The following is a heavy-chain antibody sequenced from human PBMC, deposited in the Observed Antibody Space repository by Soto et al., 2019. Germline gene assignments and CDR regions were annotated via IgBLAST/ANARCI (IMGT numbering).Heavy chain of an antibody. D-gene: IGHD6-13*01. Sequence: SGPRLVNPTQTLTLTCTFSGFSFSPSGVGVGWIRQPPGKALEWLALIYWDDDKRYSPSLKSRLTITKDTSKNQVVLTMTNMDPVDTATYYCARQYSSSWYGRYYYYYYGMDVWGQGT. J-gene: IGHJ6*02. CDR1: GFSFSPSGVG. CDR3: ARQYSSSWYGRYYYYYYGMDV. V-gene: IGHV2-5*02. CDR2: IYWDDDK.